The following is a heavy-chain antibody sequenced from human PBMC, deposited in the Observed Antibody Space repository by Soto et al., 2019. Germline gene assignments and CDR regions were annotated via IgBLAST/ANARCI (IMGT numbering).Heavy chain of an antibody. D-gene: IGHD3-22*01. J-gene: IGHJ3*02. CDR3: ARDRVVVVIGTDAFDI. Sequence: ASVKVSCKASGYTFTSYAMHWVRQAPGQRLEWMGWINAGNGNTKYSQKFQGRVTITRDTSASTAYMELSSLRSEDTAVYYCARDRVVVVIGTDAFDIWGQGTMVTVSS. CDR2: INAGNGNT. V-gene: IGHV1-3*01. CDR1: GYTFTSYA.